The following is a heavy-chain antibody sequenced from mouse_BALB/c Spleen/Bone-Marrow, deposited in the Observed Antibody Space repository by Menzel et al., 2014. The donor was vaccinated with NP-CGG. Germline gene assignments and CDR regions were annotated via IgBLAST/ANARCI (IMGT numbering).Heavy chain of an antibody. D-gene: IGHD2-4*01. CDR3: ARNYDYDEGAWFTY. CDR1: GYTFTNYW. CDR2: IFTGTDTT. V-gene: IGHV1S132*01. J-gene: IGHJ3*01. Sequence: VQLQQSGAEVVNPGASVKLSCRTSGYTFTNYWIQWVKQRPGQGLGWVGEIFTGTDTTYYNEKFKDKATLTIDTSSSTAYVQISILPYEDSVVYFCARNYDYDEGAWFTYWGQGTPVTVSA.